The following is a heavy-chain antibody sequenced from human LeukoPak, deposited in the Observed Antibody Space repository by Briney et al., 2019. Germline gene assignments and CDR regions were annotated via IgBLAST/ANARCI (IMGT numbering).Heavy chain of an antibody. CDR3: ARGDFWDYDS. D-gene: IGHD3-3*01. Sequence: GGSLRLSCAASGFTFSNYWMSWVRQAPGKGLEWVANIKRDGSEKFYVDAVKGRFTTSSENDKNSMNLKTDSPRAEDTAIYHCARGDFWDYDSWGQGTLVTVSS. CDR2: IKRDGSEK. J-gene: IGHJ5*01. CDR1: GFTFSNYW. V-gene: IGHV3-7*01.